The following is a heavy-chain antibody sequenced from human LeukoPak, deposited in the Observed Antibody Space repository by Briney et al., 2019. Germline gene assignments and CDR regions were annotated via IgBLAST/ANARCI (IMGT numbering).Heavy chain of an antibody. J-gene: IGHJ4*02. CDR1: GFAFNTYT. CDR2: ISSVSNYI. Sequence: GGSLRLSCAASGFAFNTYTMIWVRQAPGKGLEWVSSISSVSNYIYYADSLKGRFTISRDNAKNSLYLQMNSLRAEDTAVYYCAREDPGATNAYWGQGTLVTVSS. CDR3: AREDPGATNAY. D-gene: IGHD5-12*01. V-gene: IGHV3-21*01.